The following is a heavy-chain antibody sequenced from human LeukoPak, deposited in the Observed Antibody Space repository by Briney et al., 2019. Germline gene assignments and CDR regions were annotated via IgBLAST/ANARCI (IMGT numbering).Heavy chain of an antibody. CDR3: ARDTGGSSGYYYYYYMDV. CDR1: GGSISSYY. Sequence: PSETLSLTCTVSGGSISSYYWSWIRQPARKGLEWIGRIYTSGSTNYNPSLKSRVTMSVDTSKNQFSLKLSSVTAADTAVYYCARDTGGSSGYYYYYYMDVWGKGTTVTVSS. D-gene: IGHD3-22*01. CDR2: IYTSGST. V-gene: IGHV4-4*07. J-gene: IGHJ6*03.